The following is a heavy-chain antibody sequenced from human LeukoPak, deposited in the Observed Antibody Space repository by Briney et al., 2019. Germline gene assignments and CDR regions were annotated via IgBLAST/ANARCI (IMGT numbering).Heavy chain of an antibody. J-gene: IGHJ4*02. D-gene: IGHD6-13*01. CDR1: GFTFADYA. V-gene: IGHV3-9*01. CDR2: ISWNSGSI. CDR3: AKDWGPFGGSSWYSY. Sequence: GGSLRLSCAASGFTFADYAMHWVRQAPGKGLEWVSGISWNSGSIDYADSVKGRFTISRDNAKNSLYLQMNSLRPEDTAFYYCAKDWGPFGGSSWYSYWGQGTLVTVSS.